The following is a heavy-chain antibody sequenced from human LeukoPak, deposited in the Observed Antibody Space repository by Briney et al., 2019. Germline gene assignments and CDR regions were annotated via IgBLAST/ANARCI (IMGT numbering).Heavy chain of an antibody. Sequence: VASVKVSCKASGYTFTSYGISWVRQAPGQGLEWIGWISAYNGNTNYAQKLQGRVTMTTDISTSTAYMELRSLRSDDTAVYYCARALTAYDSSGYVDYWGQGTLVTVSS. D-gene: IGHD3-22*01. CDR1: GYTFTSYG. J-gene: IGHJ4*02. CDR3: ARALTAYDSSGYVDY. V-gene: IGHV1-18*01. CDR2: ISAYNGNT.